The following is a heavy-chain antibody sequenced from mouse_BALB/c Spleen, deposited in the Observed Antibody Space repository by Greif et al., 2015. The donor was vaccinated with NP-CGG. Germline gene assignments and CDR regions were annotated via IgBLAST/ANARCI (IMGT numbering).Heavy chain of an antibody. CDR1: GYTFTSYW. V-gene: IGHV1S5*01. CDR2: IYPGSGSI. J-gene: IGHJ3*01. CDR3: TKLGGGAY. D-gene: IGHD4-1*01. Sequence: QVQLQQSGSELVRPGASAKLSCKASGYTFTSYWMHWVKQRPGQGLEWIGNIYPGSGSINYDEKFKSKATLTVDTSSSTAYMQLSSLTSEDSAVYYCTKLGGGAYWGQGTLVTVSA.